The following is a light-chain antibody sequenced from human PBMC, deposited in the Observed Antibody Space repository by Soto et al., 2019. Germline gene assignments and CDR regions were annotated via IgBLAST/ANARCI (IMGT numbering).Light chain of an antibody. CDR3: QQYETFSGT. CDR2: DAS. CDR1: QTISSS. V-gene: IGKV1-5*01. J-gene: IGKJ1*01. Sequence: DIQMTQSPSTLSASVGDRVTITCRASQTISSSVAWDQQKPGKAPKLLIYDASTLQSGVPSRFSGSGSGTKFTLTIASLQPDDFATYYCQQYETFSGTFGPGTKVDIK.